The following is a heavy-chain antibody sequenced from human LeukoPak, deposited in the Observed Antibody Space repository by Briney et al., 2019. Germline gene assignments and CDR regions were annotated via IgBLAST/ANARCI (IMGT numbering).Heavy chain of an antibody. Sequence: SETLSLTCTVSGCSISGNYWRWIRQAPGKTLEWIANIFYTGTTISNPSLKSRVTISLDTSKNQFSLQLRSVAGADTAVYYCVRARDMAFHFWGQGTMVTVSS. CDR2: IFYTGTT. D-gene: IGHD2-21*02. CDR1: GCSISGNY. V-gene: IGHV4-59*01. CDR3: VRARDMAFHF. J-gene: IGHJ3*01.